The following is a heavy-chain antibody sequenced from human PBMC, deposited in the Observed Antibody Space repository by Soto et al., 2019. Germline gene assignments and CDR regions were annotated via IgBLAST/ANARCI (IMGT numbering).Heavy chain of an antibody. Sequence: PSETLSLTCAVYGGSFSGYYWSWIRQPPGKGLEWIGEINHSGSTNYNPSLKSRVTISVDTSKNQFSLKLSSVTAADTAVYYCATIAVAGTDYYYGMDVWGQGTTVTVSS. V-gene: IGHV4-34*01. CDR2: INHSGST. CDR3: ATIAVAGTDYYYGMDV. J-gene: IGHJ6*02. D-gene: IGHD6-19*01. CDR1: GGSFSGYY.